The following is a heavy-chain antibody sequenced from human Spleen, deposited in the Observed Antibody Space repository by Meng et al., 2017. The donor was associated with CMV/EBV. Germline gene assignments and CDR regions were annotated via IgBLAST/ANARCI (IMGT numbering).Heavy chain of an antibody. CDR1: GFTFSDYY. Sequence: GGSLRLSCAASGFTFSDYYMSWIRQAPGKGLEWVSYISSSGSTIYYADSVKGRFTISRDNAKNSLYLQMNSLRAEDTAVYYCARGSSSLGSRPFYHYGMDVWGQGTTVTVSS. V-gene: IGHV3-11*01. J-gene: IGHJ6*02. D-gene: IGHD6-6*01. CDR2: ISSSGSTI. CDR3: ARGSSSLGSRPFYHYGMDV.